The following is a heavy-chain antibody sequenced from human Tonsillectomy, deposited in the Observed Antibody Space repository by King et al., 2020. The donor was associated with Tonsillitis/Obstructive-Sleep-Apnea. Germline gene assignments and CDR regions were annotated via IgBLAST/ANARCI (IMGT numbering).Heavy chain of an antibody. J-gene: IGHJ6*02. CDR2: IDPSDSYT. CDR3: ATNGGYGGGGGYYYYHMDV. Sequence: VQLVESGAEVKKPGESLRISCKGSGYSFTNYWITWVRQMPEKGLEWMGTIDPSDSYTNYSPSFQGHVTISGDKSISTAYLQWSSLKASDNAIYYLATNGGYGGGGGYYYYHMDVWGQGTTVTVSS. D-gene: IGHD5-12*01. CDR1: GYSFTNYW. V-gene: IGHV5-10-1*03.